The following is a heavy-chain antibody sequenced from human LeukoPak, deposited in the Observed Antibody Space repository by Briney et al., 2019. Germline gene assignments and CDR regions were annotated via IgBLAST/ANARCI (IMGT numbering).Heavy chain of an antibody. V-gene: IGHV4-30-4*08. CDR2: IYYSGST. CDR1: GGSISNYY. Sequence: PSETLSLTCTVSGGSISNYYWSWIRQPPGKGLEWIGYIYYSGSTYYNPSLKSRVTISVDTSKNQFSLKLSSVTAADTAVYYCARDNYYDSSDWNWFDPWGQGTLVTVSS. CDR3: ARDNYYDSSDWNWFDP. J-gene: IGHJ5*02. D-gene: IGHD3-22*01.